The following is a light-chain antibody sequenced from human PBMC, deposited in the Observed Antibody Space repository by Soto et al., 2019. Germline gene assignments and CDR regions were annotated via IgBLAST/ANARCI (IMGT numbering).Light chain of an antibody. V-gene: IGLV2-14*01. J-gene: IGLJ2*01. CDR2: DVT. Sequence: QSGLTQPASVSGSPGQSITVSCTRTSSDVGDYSSVSWYQQHPGKAPKLIISDVTNRPSGVSNRFSGSKSGNTASLTISGLQAEDEADYYCSAYTSTITVAFGGGTKLTVL. CDR3: SAYTSTITVA. CDR1: SSDVGDYSS.